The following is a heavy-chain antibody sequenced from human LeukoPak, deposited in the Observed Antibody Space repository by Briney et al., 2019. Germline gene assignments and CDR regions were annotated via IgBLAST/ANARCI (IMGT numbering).Heavy chain of an antibody. Sequence: ASVKVSCKASGGTFSSYAISWVRQAPGQGLEWMGRIIPILGIANYAQKFQGRVTITADKSTSTAYMELSSLRSEDTAVYYCAKAQPPIFGVVTLSLYDDYWGQGTLVTVSS. J-gene: IGHJ4*02. D-gene: IGHD3-3*01. V-gene: IGHV1-69*04. CDR3: AKAQPPIFGVVTLSLYDDY. CDR2: IIPILGIA. CDR1: GGTFSSYA.